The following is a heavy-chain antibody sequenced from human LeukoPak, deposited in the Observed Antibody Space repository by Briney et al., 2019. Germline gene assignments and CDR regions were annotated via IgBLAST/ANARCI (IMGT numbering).Heavy chain of an antibody. CDR3: AQQLTGYSSSWCFDY. CDR2: ISGSGGST. CDR1: GFTFNNYA. V-gene: IGHV3-23*01. J-gene: IGHJ4*02. D-gene: IGHD6-13*01. Sequence: GGSLRLSCAASGFTFNNYAMSWVRQTPGKGLEWVSAISGSGGSTYYADSVKGRFTISRDNSKNTLYLQMNSLRAEDTAVYYCAQQLTGYSSSWCFDYWGQGTLVTVSS.